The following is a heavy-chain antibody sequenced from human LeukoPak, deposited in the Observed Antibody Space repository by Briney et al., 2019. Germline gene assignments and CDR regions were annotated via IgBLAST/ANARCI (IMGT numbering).Heavy chain of an antibody. J-gene: IGHJ6*02. V-gene: IGHV1-18*01. CDR3: ARPTRYSYGSGGSYGMDV. CDR1: GYTFTSYG. Sequence: ASVKVSCKASGYTFTSYGISWVRQAPGQGLEWMGWISAYNGNTNYAQKLQGRVTMTTDTSTSTAYMELRSLRSDDTAVYYCARPTRYSYGSGGSYGMDVWGQGTTVTVSS. CDR2: ISAYNGNT. D-gene: IGHD5-18*01.